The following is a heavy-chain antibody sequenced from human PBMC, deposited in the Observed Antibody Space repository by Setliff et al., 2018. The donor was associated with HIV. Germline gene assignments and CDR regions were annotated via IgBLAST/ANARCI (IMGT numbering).Heavy chain of an antibody. CDR1: GGSISSYF. D-gene: IGHD2-15*01. V-gene: IGHV4-59*05. J-gene: IGHJ6*03. Sequence: SETLSLTCTVSGGSISSYFWSWIRQPPGKGLEWIGSIYYSGSTYYNPSLKSRVTISVDTSKNQFSLKLSSVTAADTAVYYCARHPSYCSGGSCYSYYYYYMDVWGKGTTVTVSS. CDR3: ARHPSYCSGGSCYSYYYYYMDV. CDR2: IYYSGST.